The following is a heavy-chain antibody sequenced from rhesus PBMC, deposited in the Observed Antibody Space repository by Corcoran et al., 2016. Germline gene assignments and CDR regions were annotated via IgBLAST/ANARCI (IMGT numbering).Heavy chain of an antibody. CDR1: GYSFTSYW. D-gene: IGHD6-31*01. J-gene: IGHJ4*01. CDR3: AKGAGWNYFDY. CDR2: IDPSDSDT. Sequence: EVQLVQSGAEVKRPGESLKISCKTSGYSFTSYWNSWVRQMPGKGLEWLGAIDPSDSDTRYNPSFQGQVTISADKSISTAYLQWSRLKASDTATYYCAKGAGWNYFDYWGQGVLVTVSS. V-gene: IGHV5-20*01.